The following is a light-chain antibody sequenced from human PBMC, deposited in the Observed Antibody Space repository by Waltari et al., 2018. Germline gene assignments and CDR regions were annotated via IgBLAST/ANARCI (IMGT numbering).Light chain of an antibody. CDR2: VNSDGSH. CDR3: QTGGHGTWV. Sequence: QLVLTQSPSASASLGASVKLTCTLSSGHSSNVIAWLQQQPEKGPRYLMKVNSDGSHSKGDECPDRVSGASSGTERYLTIPSLQSEDEADYYCQTGGHGTWVFGGGTKLTVL. CDR1: SGHSSNV. V-gene: IGLV4-69*01. J-gene: IGLJ3*02.